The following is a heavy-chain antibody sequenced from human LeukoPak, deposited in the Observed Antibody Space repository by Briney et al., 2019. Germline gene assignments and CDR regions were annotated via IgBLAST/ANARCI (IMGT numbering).Heavy chain of an antibody. V-gene: IGHV3-33*01. Sequence: GGSLRLSCAASGFTFSSYGMHWVRQAPGKGLEWVAVIWYDGSNKYYADSVKGRFTISRDNSKNTLYLQMNSLRAEDTAVYYCASGTRWYLFDYWGQGTLVTVSS. J-gene: IGHJ4*02. CDR3: ASGTRWYLFDY. CDR1: GFTFSSYG. CDR2: IWYDGSNK. D-gene: IGHD6-13*01.